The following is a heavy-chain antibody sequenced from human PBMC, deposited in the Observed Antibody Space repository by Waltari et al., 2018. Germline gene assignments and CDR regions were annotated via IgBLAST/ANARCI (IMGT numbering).Heavy chain of an antibody. CDR1: GFTFSSYW. Sequence: EVQLVESGGGLVQPGGSLRLSCAASGFTFSSYWMPWVRQAPGKGLVWVSRINTDGSSTSYADSVKGRFTISRDNAKNTLYLQMNSLRAEDTAVYYCARGGMVRGSYYYYYMDVWGKGTTVTVSS. CDR2: INTDGSST. CDR3: ARGGMVRGSYYYYYMDV. J-gene: IGHJ6*03. D-gene: IGHD3-10*01. V-gene: IGHV3-74*01.